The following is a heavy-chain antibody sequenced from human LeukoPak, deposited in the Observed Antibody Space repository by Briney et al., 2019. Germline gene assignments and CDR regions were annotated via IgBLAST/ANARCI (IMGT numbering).Heavy chain of an antibody. CDR1: GGSISSGGYS. Sequence: SETLSLTCAVSGGSISSGGYSWSWIRQPPGKGLEWIGYIYHSGSTYYNPSLKSRVTISVDTSKNHFSLKLSSVTAADTAVYYCARWVHYGDSYGYFDSWGQGTLVTVSS. J-gene: IGHJ4*02. CDR2: IYHSGST. V-gene: IGHV4-30-2*01. D-gene: IGHD5-18*01. CDR3: ARWVHYGDSYGYFDS.